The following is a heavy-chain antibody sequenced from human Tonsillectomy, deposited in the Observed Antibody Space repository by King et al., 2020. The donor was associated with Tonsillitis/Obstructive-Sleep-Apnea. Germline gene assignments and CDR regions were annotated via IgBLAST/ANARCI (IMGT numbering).Heavy chain of an antibody. CDR3: ALVVATPKGVGA. Sequence: VQLVESGGDLVQPGGSLRLSCAASGFTFSSYWMHWVRQAPGKGLVWVSRINSDGSSTSYAESVKGRFTISRDNAKNTPYLQMNSLRAEDTAVYYCALVVATPKGVGAWGQGTPVTVSS. CDR1: GFTFSSYW. CDR2: INSDGSST. V-gene: IGHV3-74*01. J-gene: IGHJ5*02. D-gene: IGHD5-12*01.